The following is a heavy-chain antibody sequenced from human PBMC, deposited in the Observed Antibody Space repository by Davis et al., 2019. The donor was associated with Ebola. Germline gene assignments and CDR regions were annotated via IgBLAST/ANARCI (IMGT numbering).Heavy chain of an antibody. D-gene: IGHD5-12*01. V-gene: IGHV4-59*01. Sequence: SETLSLTFTVSASPISRYYWSWFRQPPGKGLEWIGYIYYSGSTNYNPSLKSRVTISVDTSKNQFSLKLSSVTAADTAVYDCARGRGYGDYGMDVWGQGTTVTVSS. CDR2: IYYSGST. CDR3: ARGRGYGDYGMDV. CDR1: ASPISRYY. J-gene: IGHJ6*02.